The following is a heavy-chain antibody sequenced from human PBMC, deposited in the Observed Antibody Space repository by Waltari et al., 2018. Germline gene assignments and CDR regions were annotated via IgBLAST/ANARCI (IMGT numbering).Heavy chain of an antibody. Sequence: QVQLQQWGAGLLKPSETLSLTCAVYGGSFSGYYWSWIRQPPGKGLELIGEINHSGSTNYNPSLKSRVTISVDTSKNQFSLKLSSVTAADTAVYYCASSGYYGYYFDYWGQGTLVTVSS. D-gene: IGHD3-22*01. CDR3: ASSGYYGYYFDY. V-gene: IGHV4-34*01. CDR2: INHSGST. CDR1: GGSFSGYY. J-gene: IGHJ4*02.